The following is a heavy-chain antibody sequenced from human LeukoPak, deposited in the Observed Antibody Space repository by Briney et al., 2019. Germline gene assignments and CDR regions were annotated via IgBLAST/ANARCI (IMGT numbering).Heavy chain of an antibody. CDR1: GGTFSGYA. Sequence: AASEKVSCKASGGTFSGYAISWVRQAPGQGLEWMGGIIPIFNTANYAQKFQGRVTIGTDGSTNTAYMELSSLRSEDTAVYFCARGTLGDILTGSYDCWGQGTLVTVSS. D-gene: IGHD3-9*01. CDR3: ARGTLGDILTGSYDC. CDR2: IIPIFNTA. J-gene: IGHJ4*02. V-gene: IGHV1-69*05.